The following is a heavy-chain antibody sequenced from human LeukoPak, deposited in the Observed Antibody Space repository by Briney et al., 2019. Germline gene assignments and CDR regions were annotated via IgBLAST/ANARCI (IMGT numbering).Heavy chain of an antibody. V-gene: IGHV4-59*01. CDR3: AREQWLGD. CDR1: GGSISSYY. CDR2: IYYSGST. D-gene: IGHD6-19*01. J-gene: IGHJ4*02. Sequence: PSETLSLTCTVSGGSISSYYWSWIRQPPGKGLEWIGYIYYSGSTNYNPSLKSRVTISVDTSKNQFSLKLSSVTAVDTAVYYCAREQWLGDWGQGTLVTVSS.